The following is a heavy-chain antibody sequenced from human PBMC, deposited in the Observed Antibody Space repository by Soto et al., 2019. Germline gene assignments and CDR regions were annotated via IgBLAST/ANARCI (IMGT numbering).Heavy chain of an antibody. CDR2: ISGSGGST. CDR1: GFTFSSYA. D-gene: IGHD5-12*01. Sequence: EVQLLESGGGLVQPGGSLRLSCAASGFTFSSYAMSWVRQAPGKGLGWVSAISGSGGSTYYADSVKGRFTISRDNSKNTLYLQMNSLRAEDTAVYYCAKAGSEWLRLRPDYWGQGTLVTVSS. CDR3: AKAGSEWLRLRPDY. J-gene: IGHJ4*02. V-gene: IGHV3-23*01.